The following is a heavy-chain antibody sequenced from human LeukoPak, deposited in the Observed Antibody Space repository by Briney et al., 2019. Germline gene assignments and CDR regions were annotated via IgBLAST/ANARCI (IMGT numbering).Heavy chain of an antibody. J-gene: IGHJ4*02. CDR2: IKSKIDGGTT. D-gene: IGHD3-16*02. CDR1: GFTFSNAW. CDR3: TTRIMITFGGVIQYYFDY. Sequence: GGSLRLSCAASGFTFSNAWMSWVRQAPGKVLEWVGRIKSKIDGGTTDYAAPVKGRFTISRDDSKNTLYLQMNSLKTEDTAVYYCTTRIMITFGGVIQYYFDYWGQGTLVTVSS. V-gene: IGHV3-15*01.